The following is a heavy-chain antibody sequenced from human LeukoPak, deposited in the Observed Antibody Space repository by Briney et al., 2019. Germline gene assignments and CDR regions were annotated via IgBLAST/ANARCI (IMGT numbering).Heavy chain of an antibody. D-gene: IGHD3-22*01. J-gene: IGHJ6*02. V-gene: IGHV1-46*01. CDR3: ARDPMIVVVSAPPYYYYGMDV. CDR2: INPSGGST. CDR1: GYTFTSYY. Sequence: ASVKVSCKASGYTFTSYYMHWVRQAPGQGLEWMGIINPSGGSTSYAQKFQGRVTMTRDTSTSTVYMELSSLRSEDTAVYYCARDPMIVVVSAPPYYYYGMDVWGQGTTVTVSS.